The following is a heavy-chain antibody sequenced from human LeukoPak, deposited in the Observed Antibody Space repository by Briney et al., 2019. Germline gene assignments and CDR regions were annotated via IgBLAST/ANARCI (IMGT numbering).Heavy chain of an antibody. V-gene: IGHV3-33*08. CDR1: GFSFSSYG. D-gene: IGHD4/OR15-4a*01. CDR3: ARDLYDYGSY. CDR2: IGYDGSNK. Sequence: PGGSLRLSCAASGFSFSSYGIHWVRQAPGKGLEWVAVIGYDGSNKYYADSVKGRFTISRDNSKNTLYLQMNSLRTEDTAVYYCARDLYDYGSYWGQGTLVTVSS. J-gene: IGHJ4*02.